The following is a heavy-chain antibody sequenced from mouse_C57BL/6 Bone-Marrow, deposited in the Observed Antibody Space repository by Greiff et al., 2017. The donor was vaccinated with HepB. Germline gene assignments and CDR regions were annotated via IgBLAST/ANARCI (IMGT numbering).Heavy chain of an antibody. CDR1: GYAFSSSW. V-gene: IGHV1-82*01. Sequence: LVKPGASVKISCKASGYAFSSSWMNWVKQRPGKGLEWIGRIYPGDGDTNYNGKFKGKATLTADKSSSTAYMQLSSLTSEDSAVYFCARGAYYYGSSYGYFDVWGTGTTVTVSS. D-gene: IGHD1-1*01. CDR3: ARGAYYYGSSYGYFDV. CDR2: IYPGDGDT. J-gene: IGHJ1*03.